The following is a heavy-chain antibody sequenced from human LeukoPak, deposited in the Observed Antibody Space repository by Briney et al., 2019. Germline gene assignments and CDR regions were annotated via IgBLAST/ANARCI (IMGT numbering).Heavy chain of an antibody. CDR1: GYTFTSYG. D-gene: IGHD2-2*01. CDR2: ISAYNGNT. J-gene: IGHJ6*02. Sequence: GASVKVSCKASGYTFTSYGISWVRQAPGQGLEWMGWISAYNGNTNYAQKLQGRVTMTTDTSTSTAYMELRSLRSDDTAVYYCARDIVVVPAANAPYYYYYGMDVWDQGTTVTVSS. CDR3: ARDIVVVPAANAPYYYYYGMDV. V-gene: IGHV1-18*01.